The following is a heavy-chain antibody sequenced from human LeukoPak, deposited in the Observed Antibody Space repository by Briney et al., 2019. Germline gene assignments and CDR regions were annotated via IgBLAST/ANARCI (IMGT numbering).Heavy chain of an antibody. Sequence: GGSLRLSCSVSGFTFWDYYMHWVRHAPGRGLEYVSASNSNGDNTYYADSVKGRFTISRDNFKNTLYLQMSSLRVEDTAVYYCRTFSHWGQGILVTVSS. CDR2: SNSNGDNT. CDR1: GFTFWDYY. CDR3: RTFSH. V-gene: IGHV3-64D*06. J-gene: IGHJ4*02. D-gene: IGHD2/OR15-2a*01.